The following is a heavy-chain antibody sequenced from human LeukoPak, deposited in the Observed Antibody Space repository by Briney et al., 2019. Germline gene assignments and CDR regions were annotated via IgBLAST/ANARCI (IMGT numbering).Heavy chain of an antibody. D-gene: IGHD1-26*01. CDR1: GFTFSSYS. J-gene: IGHJ4*02. Sequence: PGGSLRLSCAASGFTFSSYSMNWVRQAPGKGLEWVSSISSSSSYIYYADSVKGRFTISRDNAKNSLYLQMNSLRAEDTAVYYXXXXXXXWWELLEGYYFGYWGQGTLVTVSS. CDR2: ISSSSSYI. CDR3: XXXXXXWWELLEGYYFGY. V-gene: IGHV3-21*01.